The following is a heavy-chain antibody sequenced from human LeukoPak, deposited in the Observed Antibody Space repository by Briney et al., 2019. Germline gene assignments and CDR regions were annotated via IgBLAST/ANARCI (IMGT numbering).Heavy chain of an antibody. Sequence: GGSLRLSCAASGFTFSDYYMSWIRHAAGKGLEWVSFISSSGSTIYYADSVKGRFTISRDNAKNSLYLQMNSLRAEDTAVYYCARVGRSFYYDSSGYLDYWGQGTLVTVSS. CDR2: ISSSGSTI. J-gene: IGHJ4*02. D-gene: IGHD3-22*01. CDR3: ARVGRSFYYDSSGYLDY. V-gene: IGHV3-11*01. CDR1: GFTFSDYY.